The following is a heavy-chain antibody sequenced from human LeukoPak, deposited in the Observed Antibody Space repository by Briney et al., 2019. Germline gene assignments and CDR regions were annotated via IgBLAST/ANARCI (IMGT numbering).Heavy chain of an antibody. CDR3: ATPYYDILLGAFDI. CDR2: ISYDGSNK. J-gene: IGHJ3*02. V-gene: IGHV3-30-3*01. CDR1: GFTYSSYA. D-gene: IGHD3-9*01. Sequence: GGSLRLSCAASGFTYSSYAMHWVRQAPGKGLEWVAVISYDGSNKYYADSVKGRFTISRDNSKNTLYLQMNNLRAEDTAVYYCATPYYDILLGAFDIWGQGTMVTVSS.